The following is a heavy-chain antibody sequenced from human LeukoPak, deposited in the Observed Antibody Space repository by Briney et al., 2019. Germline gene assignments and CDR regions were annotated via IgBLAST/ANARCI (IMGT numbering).Heavy chain of an antibody. CDR3: ARERGGDYSNYYYYYSMDV. CDR1: GFTFDDYG. J-gene: IGHJ6*03. V-gene: IGHV3-20*04. Sequence: GGSLRLSCAASGFTFDDYGMSWVRHAPGKGLEWVSGINWNGVTTRYADSVKGRFTISRDNAKNSLYLQMNSLRAEDTAFYYCARERGGDYSNYYYYYSMDVWGKGTTVTVSS. CDR2: INWNGVTT. D-gene: IGHD4-11*01.